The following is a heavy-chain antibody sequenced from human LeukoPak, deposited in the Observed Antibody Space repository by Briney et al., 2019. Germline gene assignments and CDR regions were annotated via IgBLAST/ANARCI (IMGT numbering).Heavy chain of an antibody. V-gene: IGHV3-21*01. CDR3: ARDLSDYSYGGHVG. CDR1: GFTFSSYS. D-gene: IGHD3-10*01. CDR2: ISSSSSYI. Sequence: PGGSLRLSCAASGFTFSSYSMNWVCQAPGKGLEWVSSISSSSSYIYYADSVKGRFTISRDNAKNSLCLQMNSLRAEDTAVYYCARDLSDYSYGGHVGWGQGTLVTVSS. J-gene: IGHJ4*02.